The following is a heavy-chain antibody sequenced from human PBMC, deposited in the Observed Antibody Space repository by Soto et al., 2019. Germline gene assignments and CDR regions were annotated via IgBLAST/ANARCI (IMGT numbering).Heavy chain of an antibody. D-gene: IGHD3-16*01. CDR1: GFRFDEYN. CDR2: ITWNGANT. V-gene: IGHV3-43*01. J-gene: IGHJ6*02. Sequence: GGSLRLSCAASGFRFDEYNMHWVRQAPGKGLEWPSLITWNGANTYYADSVKGRFTISRDGTTKSVSLQMTSLKREDTGLYYCARETLSYGSALDVWGQGTTVTVSS. CDR3: ARETLSYGSALDV.